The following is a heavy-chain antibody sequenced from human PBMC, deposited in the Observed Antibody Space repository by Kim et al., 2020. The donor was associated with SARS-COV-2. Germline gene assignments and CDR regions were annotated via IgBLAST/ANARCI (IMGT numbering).Heavy chain of an antibody. CDR2: ISWNGGSK. CDR3: ARDPAAGSAWAPCYFDL. V-gene: IGHV3-20*01. CDR1: GFTFDDYG. Sequence: GGSLRLSCAASGFTFDDYGMSWVRQAPGKGLEWVAGISWNGGSKGYADSVKGRFTISRDNTKNSLYLQMNSLRADDTALYHCARDPAAGSAWAPCYFDLWGRGTLVTVSS. J-gene: IGHJ2*01. D-gene: IGHD6-13*01.